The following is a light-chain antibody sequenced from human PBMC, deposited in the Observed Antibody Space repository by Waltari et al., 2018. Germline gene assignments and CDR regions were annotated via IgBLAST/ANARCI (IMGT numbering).Light chain of an antibody. CDR3: SSYAGSSNFVV. V-gene: IGLV2-8*01. CDR1: SGDVGGYNY. Sequence: QSALTQPPSASGSPGQSVTISCTGTSGDVGGYNYVSWYQQYPGKAPKLWIYYVNERPSGVPARFSGSKSDNTASLTVSGLQDEDEADYYCSSYAGSSNFVVFGGGTKVTVL. CDR2: YVN. J-gene: IGLJ2*01.